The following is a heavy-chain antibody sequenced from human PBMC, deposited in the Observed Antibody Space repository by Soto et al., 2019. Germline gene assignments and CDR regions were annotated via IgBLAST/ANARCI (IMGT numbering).Heavy chain of an antibody. CDR1: GGSISSYY. J-gene: IGHJ5*02. CDR3: ARDGQHGIDP. V-gene: IGHV4-59*01. CDR2: IYYSGST. Sequence: KPSETLSLTCTVSGGSISSYYWSWIRQPPGKGLEWIGYIYYSGSTNYNPSLKSRVTISVDTSKNQFSLKLSSVTAADTAVYYCARDGQHGIDPWGQGTLVTVSS. D-gene: IGHD6-13*01.